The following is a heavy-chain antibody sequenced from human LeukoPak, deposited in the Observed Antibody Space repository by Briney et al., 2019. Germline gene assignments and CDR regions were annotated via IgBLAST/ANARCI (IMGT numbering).Heavy chain of an antibody. Sequence: PSETLSLTCTVSGGSISSGGYYWSWIRQHPGKGLEWIGYIYYSGSTYYNPSLKSRVTISVDTSKNQFSLKLSSVTAADTAVYYCASTIPGSEGYFDYWGQGTLVTVSS. CDR1: GGSISSGGYY. J-gene: IGHJ4*02. D-gene: IGHD6-19*01. CDR2: IYYSGST. V-gene: IGHV4-31*03. CDR3: ASTIPGSEGYFDY.